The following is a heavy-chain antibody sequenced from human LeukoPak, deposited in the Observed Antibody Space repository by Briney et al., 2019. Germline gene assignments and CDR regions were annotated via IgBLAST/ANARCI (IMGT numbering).Heavy chain of an antibody. CDR3: ARDLSSSYYYVFDY. CDR2: IIPILGIA. Sequence: ASVKVSCKASGGTFSSYAISWVRQAPGQGLEWMGRIIPILGIANYAQKFQGRVTITADKSTSTAYMELSSLRSEDTAVYYCARDLSSSYYYVFDYWGQGTLVTVSS. V-gene: IGHV1-69*04. D-gene: IGHD3-22*01. CDR1: GGTFSSYA. J-gene: IGHJ4*02.